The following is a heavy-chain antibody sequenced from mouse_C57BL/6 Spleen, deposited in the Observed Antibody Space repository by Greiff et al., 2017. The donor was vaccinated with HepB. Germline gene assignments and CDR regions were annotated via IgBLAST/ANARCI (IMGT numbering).Heavy chain of an antibody. CDR1: GYTFTSYG. V-gene: IGHV1-81*01. Sequence: VQLQQSGAELARPGASVKLSCKASGYTFTSYGISWVKQRTGQGLEWIGEIYPRSGNTYYNEKFKGKATLTADKSSSTAYMELRSLTSEDSAVNFCARENGKEYYFDYWGQGTTLTVSS. CDR3: ARENGKEYYFDY. D-gene: IGHD1-1*01. CDR2: IYPRSGNT. J-gene: IGHJ2*01.